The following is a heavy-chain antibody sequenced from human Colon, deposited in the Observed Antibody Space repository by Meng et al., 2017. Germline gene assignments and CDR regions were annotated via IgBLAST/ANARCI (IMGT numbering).Heavy chain of an antibody. J-gene: IGHJ4*02. CDR1: GWSFTNCY. CDR3: AREWSSGYYSDY. D-gene: IGHD3-3*01. Sequence: QVQPQAWGAGLVKHAKPLVTTCAASGWSFTNCYWGWIRQSPTKGLEWIGDINHKGTTHYNPSLKSRATISVDTSKNQISLNLTSMTAADTAVYYCAREWSSGYYSDYWGQGTLVTVSS. CDR2: INHKGTT. V-gene: IGHV4-34*01.